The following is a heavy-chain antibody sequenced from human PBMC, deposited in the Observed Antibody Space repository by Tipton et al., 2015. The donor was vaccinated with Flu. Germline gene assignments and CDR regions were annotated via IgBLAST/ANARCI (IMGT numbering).Heavy chain of an antibody. J-gene: IGHJ4*02. CDR2: MNPNSGNT. V-gene: IGHV1-8*01. CDR1: GYTFSNYD. CDR3: ARGPECISISCSYNFDN. Sequence: QLVQSGAEVKKPGASVKVSCKASGYTFSNYDINWVRQAAGQGLEWMGWMNPNSGNTGYAQKFQGKVTMTRNTSISTAYMELSSLRSEDTAVYYCARGPECISISCSYNFDNWGQGTLVTVSS. D-gene: IGHD2-2*01.